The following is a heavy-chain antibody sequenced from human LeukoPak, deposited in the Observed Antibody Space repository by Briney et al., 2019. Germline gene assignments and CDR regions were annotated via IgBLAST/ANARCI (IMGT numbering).Heavy chain of an antibody. CDR1: GFTFSSYA. V-gene: IGHV3-23*01. D-gene: IGHD3-10*01. J-gene: IGHJ4*02. Sequence: PGGSLRLSCAASGFTFSSYAMSWVRQAPGKGLEWVSAISGSGGSTYYADSVKGRFTISRDNSKNTLYLQMNSLRAEDTAVYYCAKDLSDMVRGQDDYWGQGTLVTVSS. CDR2: ISGSGGST. CDR3: AKDLSDMVRGQDDY.